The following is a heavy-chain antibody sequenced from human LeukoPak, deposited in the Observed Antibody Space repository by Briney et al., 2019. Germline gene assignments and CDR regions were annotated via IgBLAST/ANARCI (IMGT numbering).Heavy chain of an antibody. Sequence: PGGSLRLSCAASGFTFSSYSMNWVRQAPGKGLEWVSSISSSSSYIYYADSVKGRFTISRDNAKNSLYLQTNSLRAEDTAVYYCARDYGRSTGTTPDYWGQGTLVTVSS. CDR2: ISSSSSYI. D-gene: IGHD1-1*01. V-gene: IGHV3-21*01. CDR1: GFTFSSYS. J-gene: IGHJ4*02. CDR3: ARDYGRSTGTTPDY.